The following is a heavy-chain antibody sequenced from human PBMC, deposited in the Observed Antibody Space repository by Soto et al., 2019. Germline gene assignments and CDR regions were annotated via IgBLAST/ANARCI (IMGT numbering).Heavy chain of an antibody. J-gene: IGHJ4*02. CDR1: GGSISSNDFY. D-gene: IGHD2-8*02. CDR2: IYYSGNT. V-gene: IGHV4-31*03. CDR3: ARDKITGLFDY. Sequence: PSETLSLTCIVSGGSISSNDFYWSWIRQHPGKGLEWIGYIYYSGNTYYNQSLKSRVTILVDTSKNQFSLKLTSVTAADTAVYYCARDKITGLFDYWGQGTLVTVSS.